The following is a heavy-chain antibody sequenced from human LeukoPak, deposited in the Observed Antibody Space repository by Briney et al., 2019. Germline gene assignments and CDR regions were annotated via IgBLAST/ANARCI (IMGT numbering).Heavy chain of an antibody. CDR2: IYTSGST. D-gene: IGHD2-2*01. CDR3: ARGPVVPPWKGSAFDI. V-gene: IGHV4-4*07. Sequence: PSETLSLTCTVSGGSISSYYWSWIRQPAGRGLEWIGRIYTSGSTNYNPSLKSRVTISVDRSKNQFSLKLSSVTAADTAVYYCARGPVVPPWKGSAFDIWGQGTMVTVSS. J-gene: IGHJ3*02. CDR1: GGSISSYY.